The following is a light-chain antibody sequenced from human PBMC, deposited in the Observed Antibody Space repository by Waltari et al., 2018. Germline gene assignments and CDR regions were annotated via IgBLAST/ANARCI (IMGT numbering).Light chain of an antibody. CDR2: DAS. Sequence: TLSGRAHECVSRYLAWDQQNLGYAPRPLIYDASAMAAGVPARFSGSVYGTDFTLTISSLEPEDFAIYYCQQRTNWVTTFGQGTRLDIK. J-gene: IGKJ5*01. CDR3: QQRTNWVTT. V-gene: IGKV3-11*01. CDR1: ECVSRY.